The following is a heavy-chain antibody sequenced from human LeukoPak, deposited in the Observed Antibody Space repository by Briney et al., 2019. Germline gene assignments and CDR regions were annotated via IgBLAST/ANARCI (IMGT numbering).Heavy chain of an antibody. J-gene: IGHJ6*03. CDR2: INHSGST. V-gene: IGHV4-34*01. D-gene: IGHD3-3*01. Sequence: PSETLSLTCAVYGGSFSGYYWSWIRQPPGKGLEWIGEINHSGSTNYNPSLKSRVTISVDTSKNQFSLKLSSVTAADTAVYYCARTHLLEWLWGYYYYYMDVWGKGTTVTVSS. CDR1: GGSFSGYY. CDR3: ARTHLLEWLWGYYYYYMDV.